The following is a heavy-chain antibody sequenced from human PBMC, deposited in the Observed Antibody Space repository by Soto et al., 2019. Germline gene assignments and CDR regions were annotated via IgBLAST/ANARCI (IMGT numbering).Heavy chain of an antibody. V-gene: IGHV4-59*12. CDR3: AKVASDYINSLDS. CDR2: VYYSGNT. CDR1: GGSMTGYY. J-gene: IGHJ4*02. Sequence: SETLSLTCTVSGGSMTGYYWTWIRQPPGKGLEWIGNVYYSGNTNYNPSLQSRVAMPVDTSRNQFSLSLTSVTAADTAVYFCAKVASDYINSLDSWGQGTLVTVSS. D-gene: IGHD4-4*01.